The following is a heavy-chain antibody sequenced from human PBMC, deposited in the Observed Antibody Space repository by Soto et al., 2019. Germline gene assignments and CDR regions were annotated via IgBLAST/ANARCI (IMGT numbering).Heavy chain of an antibody. CDR1: GGSISSYY. CDR3: ARHLVDDAFDI. Sequence: QVQVQESGPGLVKPSETLSLTCTVSGGSISSYYWSWIRQPPGKGLEWIGYMYYSGSTSHNPSLKSRVTISIDTSKNQFSLKLSSVTAAGTALYYCARHLVDDAFDIWGQGTMVTVSS. J-gene: IGHJ3*02. CDR2: MYYSGST. V-gene: IGHV4-59*08.